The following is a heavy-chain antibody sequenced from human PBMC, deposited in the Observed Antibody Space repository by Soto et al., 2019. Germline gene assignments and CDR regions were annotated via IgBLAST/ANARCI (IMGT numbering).Heavy chain of an antibody. CDR1: GYTFTSYG. CDR3: AMDYGDRPEYFKH. Sequence: QVPLVQSGPDLKRPGASMKVSCKASGYTFTSYGISGVRQAPGQGLEWMAWISPLKGRTQYSQKAQGRVTLSTDTSSNTAYMEMTTLRVDDTAVYYCAMDYGDRPEYFKHWGQGTLVNVS. J-gene: IGHJ1*01. CDR2: ISPLKGRT. V-gene: IGHV1-18*04. D-gene: IGHD4-17*01.